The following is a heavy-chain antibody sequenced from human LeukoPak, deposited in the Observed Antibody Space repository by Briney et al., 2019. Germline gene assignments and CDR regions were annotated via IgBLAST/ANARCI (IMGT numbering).Heavy chain of an antibody. CDR1: GFTVSSNY. V-gene: IGHV3-66*01. CDR3: ARAWSGTQYYFDY. Sequence: GGSLRLSCAAAGFTVSSNYMGWVRQAPGKGLGWVSIIYSGGSTYYADSVKGRFTISRDNSKNTLYLQMNSLRAEDTAVYYCARAWSGTQYYFDYWGQGTLVTVSS. D-gene: IGHD3-3*01. J-gene: IGHJ4*02. CDR2: IYSGGST.